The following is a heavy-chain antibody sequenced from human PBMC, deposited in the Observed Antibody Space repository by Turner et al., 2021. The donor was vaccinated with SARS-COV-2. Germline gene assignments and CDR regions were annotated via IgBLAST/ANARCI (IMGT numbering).Heavy chain of an antibody. CDR1: GFTFSSYA. CDR2: IKRNGGRT. J-gene: IGHJ4*02. CDR3: VKGSY. Sequence: EVQLVESGRGLVQPRGSLRLSCSASGFTFSSYAMHWVRRTPGKGLEYVSDIKRNGGRTNYADAVKGRTTNIRDNSKNTVDIQMSSLTGEEMDVYYCVKGSYWGQGTLVTVSS. V-gene: IGHV3-64D*06.